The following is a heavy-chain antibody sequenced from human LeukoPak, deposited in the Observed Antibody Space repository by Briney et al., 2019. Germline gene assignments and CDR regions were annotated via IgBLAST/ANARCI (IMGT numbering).Heavy chain of an antibody. V-gene: IGHV1-2*04. CDR3: ARSSDPGRIAAAGLFGY. D-gene: IGHD6-13*01. CDR1: GYTFTGYY. CDR2: INPNSGGT. J-gene: IGHJ4*02. Sequence: ASVKVSCKASGYTFTGYYMYWVRQAPGQGLEWMGWINPNSGGTNYAQKFQGWVTMTRDTSISTAYMELSRLRSDDTAVYYCARSSDPGRIAAAGLFGYWGQGTLVTVSS.